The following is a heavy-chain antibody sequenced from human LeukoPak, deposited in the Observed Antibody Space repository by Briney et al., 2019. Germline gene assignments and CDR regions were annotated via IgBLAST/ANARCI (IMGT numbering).Heavy chain of an antibody. CDR1: AYTFNDYY. Sequence: ASVTVSCKASAYTFNDYYLHWVRQAPGQGPEWVGWIDPNNGDKDYAQEFQGRVTMTRVRSISTAYMELSRLTSDDTAVYYCARRSRNGLDAFDIWGQGTMVTVSS. CDR3: ARRSRNGLDAFDI. V-gene: IGHV1-2*02. CDR2: IDPNNGDK. D-gene: IGHD2-8*01. J-gene: IGHJ3*02.